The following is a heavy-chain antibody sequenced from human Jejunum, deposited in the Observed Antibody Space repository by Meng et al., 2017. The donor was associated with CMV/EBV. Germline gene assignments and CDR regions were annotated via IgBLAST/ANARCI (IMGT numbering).Heavy chain of an antibody. CDR2: INGEGGST. V-gene: IGHV3-74*01. CDR3: ARDPRWSVYYYSGIDF. J-gene: IGHJ6*02. Sequence: VRASPGKGRGWGSRINGEGGSTSTADSVQSRITISGDNAKDTLYLQMNSLRAEATAVYYCARDPRWSVYYYSGIDFWGQGTTVTFSS. D-gene: IGHD4-23*01.